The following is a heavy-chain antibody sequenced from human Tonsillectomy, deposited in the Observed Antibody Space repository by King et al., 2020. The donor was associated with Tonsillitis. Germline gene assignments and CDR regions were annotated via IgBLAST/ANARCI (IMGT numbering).Heavy chain of an antibody. CDR2: IYYSGNT. CDR3: ARESTTSCGCDGYSVPLDS. J-gene: IGHJ4*02. D-gene: IGHD2-21*02. CDR1: GGSISSIDYY. V-gene: IGHV4-30-4*01. Sequence: QLQESGPGQVKPSQTLSLSCTVSGGSISSIDYYWSWIRQPPGKGLEWIGYIYYSGNTFYSPSPKSRLTMSVDTSKNHFTLKLSSVTAADTAVYYCARESTTSCGCDGYSVPLDSWGQGTLVTVSS.